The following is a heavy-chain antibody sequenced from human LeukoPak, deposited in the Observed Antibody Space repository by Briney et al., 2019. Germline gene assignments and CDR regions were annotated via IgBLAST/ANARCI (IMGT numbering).Heavy chain of an antibody. CDR2: IYYSGST. Sequence: SETLSLTCTVSGGSISSYYWSWIRQPPGKGLEWIGYIYYSGSTNYNPSLKSRVTISVDTSKNQFSLKLSSVTAADTAVYYCERGYSSGWYIFDYWGQGTLVTVSS. V-gene: IGHV4-59*01. D-gene: IGHD6-19*01. CDR1: GGSISSYY. CDR3: ERGYSSGWYIFDY. J-gene: IGHJ4*02.